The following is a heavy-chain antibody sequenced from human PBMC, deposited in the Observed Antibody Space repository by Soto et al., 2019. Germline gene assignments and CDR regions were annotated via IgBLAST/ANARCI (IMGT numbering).Heavy chain of an antibody. V-gene: IGHV1-69*13. J-gene: IGHJ4*02. CDR2: IIPIFGTA. CDR3: ARVRFIKVEAGNPFDY. D-gene: IGHD6-19*01. CDR1: GGTFSSYA. Sequence: SVKVYCKASGGTFSSYAISLVRQAPGQGLEWMGGIIPIFGTANYAQKFQGRVTITADESTSTAYMELSSLRSEDTAVYYCARVRFIKVEAGNPFDYWGQGTLVTVSS.